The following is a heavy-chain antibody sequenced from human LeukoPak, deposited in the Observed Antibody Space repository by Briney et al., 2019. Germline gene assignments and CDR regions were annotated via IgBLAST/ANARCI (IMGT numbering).Heavy chain of an antibody. CDR1: GFTFSSHG. CDR2: IWYDGNNK. Sequence: GGSLRLSCAASGFTFSSHGMHWVRQAPGKGLEWVAVIWYDGNNKYYADSVKGRFTISRDNSKDTLYMQMNSLRAEDTAVYYCAKDYYDYVWGSSVFDYWGQGTLVTVSS. CDR3: AKDYYDYVWGSSVFDY. V-gene: IGHV3-33*06. D-gene: IGHD3-16*01. J-gene: IGHJ4*02.